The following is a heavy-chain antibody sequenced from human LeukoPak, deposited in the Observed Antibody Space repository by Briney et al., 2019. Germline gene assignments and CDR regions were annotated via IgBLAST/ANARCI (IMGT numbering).Heavy chain of an antibody. V-gene: IGHV1-2*06. D-gene: IGHD3-22*01. CDR1: GYTFTGYY. CDR3: AIPPPDVVGVTPPGY. J-gene: IGHJ4*02. CDR2: INPNSGGT. Sequence: ASVKVSCKASGYTFTGYYMHWVRQAPGQGLEWMGRINPNSGGTNYAQKFQGRVTLTRDTSISTAYMELSRLRSDDTAVYYCAIPPPDVVGVTPPGYWGQGTLVTVSS.